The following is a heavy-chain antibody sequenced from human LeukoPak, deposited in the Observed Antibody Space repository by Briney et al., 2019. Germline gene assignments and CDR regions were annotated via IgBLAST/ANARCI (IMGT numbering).Heavy chain of an antibody. CDR3: AKDQRNYYGSGSYYNGLIDY. CDR2: IRYDGSNK. Sequence: GGSLRLSCAASGFTFSSYGMHWVRQAPGKGLEWVAFIRYDGSNKYYADSVKGRFTISRDNSKNTLYLQMNSLRAEDTAVFYCAKDQRNYYGSGSYYNGLIDYWGQGTLVTVSS. J-gene: IGHJ4*02. D-gene: IGHD3-10*01. CDR1: GFTFSSYG. V-gene: IGHV3-30*02.